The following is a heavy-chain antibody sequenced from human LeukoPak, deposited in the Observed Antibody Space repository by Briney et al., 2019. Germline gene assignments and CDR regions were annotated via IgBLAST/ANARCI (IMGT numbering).Heavy chain of an antibody. J-gene: IGHJ4*02. D-gene: IGHD3-3*01. Sequence: GGSLRLSCAASGFTFSKFPMGWVRQAPGRGLEWVSAISASGDVTFYADSLRGRFTISRDNAKNSLYLQMNSLRAEDTAVYYCARDGEVLRFLEWLTYPDYWGQGTLVTVSS. CDR2: ISASGDVT. CDR1: GFTFSKFP. V-gene: IGHV3-23*01. CDR3: ARDGEVLRFLEWLTYPDY.